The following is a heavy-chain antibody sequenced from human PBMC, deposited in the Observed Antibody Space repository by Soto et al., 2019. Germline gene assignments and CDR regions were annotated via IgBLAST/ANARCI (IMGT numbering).Heavy chain of an antibody. CDR1: GGSISSGNYY. CDR2: ISYSGST. V-gene: IGHV4-30-4*01. J-gene: IGHJ4*02. CDR3: ATMGTPATGLYYFDY. D-gene: IGHD1-7*01. Sequence: PSETLSLTCTFSGGSISSGNYYWSWIRQPPGKSLEWIGFISYSGSTYYSASLKSRFTISVDTSKNQFSLNLSFVTAADTAVYYCATMGTPATGLYYFDYWGQGTLVTVSS.